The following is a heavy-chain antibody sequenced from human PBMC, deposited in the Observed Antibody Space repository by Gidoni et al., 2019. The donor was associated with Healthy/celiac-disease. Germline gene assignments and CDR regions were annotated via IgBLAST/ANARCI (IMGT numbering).Heavy chain of an antibody. V-gene: IGHV3-21*01. Sequence: EVQLVESGGGLVKPGGSLRLSCAASGFPFSSYSMNWVRQAPGKGLEWVSSISSSSSYIYYADSVKGRFTISRDNAKNSLYLQMNSLRAEDTAVYYCAREGLAYSSSWFGYWGQGTLVTVSS. D-gene: IGHD6-13*01. CDR1: GFPFSSYS. CDR3: AREGLAYSSSWFGY. CDR2: ISSSSSYI. J-gene: IGHJ5*01.